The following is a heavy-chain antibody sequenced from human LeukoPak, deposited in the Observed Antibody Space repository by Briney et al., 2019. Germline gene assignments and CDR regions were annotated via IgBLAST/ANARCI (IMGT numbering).Heavy chain of an antibody. CDR3: ARRAGAYSHPYDY. V-gene: IGHV3-53*01. J-gene: IGHJ4*02. Sequence: GGSLRLSCTVSGFTVSSNSMSWVRQAPGKGLEWVSFIYSDNPHYSDSVKGRFTISRDNSKNTLYLQVNSLRAEDTAVYYCARRAGAYSHPYDYWGQGTLVTVSS. D-gene: IGHD4/OR15-4a*01. CDR2: IYSDNP. CDR1: GFTVSSNS.